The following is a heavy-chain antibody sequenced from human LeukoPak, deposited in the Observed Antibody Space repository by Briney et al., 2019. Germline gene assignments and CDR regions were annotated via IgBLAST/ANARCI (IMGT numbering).Heavy chain of an antibody. CDR2: IYYTGST. CDR1: GGSTSSYY. D-gene: IGHD2-21*01. Sequence: PSETLSLTCTVSGGSTSSYYWSWIRQPPGKGLEWIGYIYYTGSTNYNPSLKSRVTISLDTSKNQFSLKLSSVTAADTAMYYCARLPLFHYMDVWGKGTTVTVSS. CDR3: ARLPLFHYMDV. J-gene: IGHJ6*03. V-gene: IGHV4-59*08.